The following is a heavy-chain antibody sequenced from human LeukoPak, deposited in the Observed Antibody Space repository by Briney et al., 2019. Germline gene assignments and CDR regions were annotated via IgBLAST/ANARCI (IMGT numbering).Heavy chain of an antibody. Sequence: ASVNVSCKASGYTFTSYDINWVRPATGQGLEWMGWMNPNSGNTGFAQKFQGRVTMTRNTSISTAYMELSSLRSEDTAVYYCARGRQLTIMDVWGQGTTVTVSS. CDR2: MNPNSGNT. CDR1: GYTFTSYD. V-gene: IGHV1-8*01. J-gene: IGHJ6*02. CDR3: ARGRQLTIMDV. D-gene: IGHD2-2*01.